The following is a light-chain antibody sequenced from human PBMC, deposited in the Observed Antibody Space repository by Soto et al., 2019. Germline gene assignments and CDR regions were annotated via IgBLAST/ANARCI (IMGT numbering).Light chain of an antibody. CDR3: QQYNNWLWT. J-gene: IGKJ1*01. CDR1: QNISSN. V-gene: IGKV3-15*01. Sequence: EIVMTQSPATLSVSPGERATLSCRASQNISSNLAWYQQKPGQAPRVLIDVASTRATGIPARFSGSGSGTEFTLTISSLQSEDFAVYYCQQYNNWLWTFGQGTKVEIK. CDR2: VAS.